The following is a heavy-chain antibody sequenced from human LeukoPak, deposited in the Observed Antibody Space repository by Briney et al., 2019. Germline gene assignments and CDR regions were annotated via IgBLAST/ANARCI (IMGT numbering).Heavy chain of an antibody. CDR1: GFTFSSDS. V-gene: IGHV3-48*04. CDR3: ARDSSEWLRNFDY. J-gene: IGHJ4*02. D-gene: IGHD5-12*01. Sequence: GGSLRLACAASGFTFSSDSMNWVRQARGKGVEWVSYISSSSSTIYYADSVKGRFTISRANAKNSLYLQMNSLRAEDTAVYYCARDSSEWLRNFDYWGQGTLVTVSS. CDR2: ISSSSSTI.